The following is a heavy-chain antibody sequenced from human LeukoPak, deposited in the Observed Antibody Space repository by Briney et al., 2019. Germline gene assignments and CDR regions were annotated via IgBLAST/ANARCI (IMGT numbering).Heavy chain of an antibody. V-gene: IGHV3-7*01. CDR2: IKQDGSEK. CDR3: ARDPTPEYSSSSGDY. D-gene: IGHD6-6*01. Sequence: QSGGSLRLSCAASGFTFSSYALHWVRQAPGKGLEWVANIKQDGSEKYYVDSVKGRFTISRDNAKNSLYLQMNSLRAEDTAVYYCARDPTPEYSSSSGDYWGQGTLVTVSS. CDR1: GFTFSSYA. J-gene: IGHJ4*02.